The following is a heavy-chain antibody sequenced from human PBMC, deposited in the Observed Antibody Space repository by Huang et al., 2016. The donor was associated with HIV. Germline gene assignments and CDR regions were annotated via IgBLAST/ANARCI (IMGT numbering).Heavy chain of an antibody. Sequence: QVHLQQWGAGLLKPSEALSLTCAVYGGSFRNYFWSWIRQPPGKGLEWIGEINHRGRTGYSPTLKSRVTISVDTSKNQFSLKLSAVTAADTAVYYCARVEINTLTGYFSSFDNWGQGTLVTVSS. J-gene: IGHJ4*02. V-gene: IGHV4-34*01. CDR2: INHRGRT. CDR3: ARVEINTLTGYFSSFDN. D-gene: IGHD3-9*01. CDR1: GGSFRNYF.